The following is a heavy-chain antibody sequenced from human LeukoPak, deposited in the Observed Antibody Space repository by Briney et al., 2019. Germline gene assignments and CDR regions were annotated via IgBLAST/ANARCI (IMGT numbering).Heavy chain of an antibody. CDR1: GFTFSGSA. CDR2: IRSKANSYAT. J-gene: IGHJ4*02. CDR3: TRERYGDFDY. V-gene: IGHV3-73*01. Sequence: GGSLRLSCAASGFTFSGSAMHWVRQASGKGLEWVGRIRSKANSYATAYAASVKGRFTISRDDSKNTAYLQMNSLKTENTAVYYCTRERYGDFDYWGQGTLVTVSS. D-gene: IGHD4-17*01.